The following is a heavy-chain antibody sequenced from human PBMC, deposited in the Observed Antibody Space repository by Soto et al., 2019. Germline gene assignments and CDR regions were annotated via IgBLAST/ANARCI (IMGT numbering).Heavy chain of an antibody. CDR3: ERDLKVEIFGVVKDYYYCMDV. Sequence: AVKVSCKASGGTFSSYAISWVRQAPGQGREWMGGIIPIFGTANYAQKFQGRVTITADESTSTAYMELSSLRSEDTAVYYCERDLKVEIFGVVKDYYYCMDVWGQGTTVTVSS. CDR1: GGTFSSYA. D-gene: IGHD3-3*01. V-gene: IGHV1-69*13. CDR2: IIPIFGTA. J-gene: IGHJ6*02.